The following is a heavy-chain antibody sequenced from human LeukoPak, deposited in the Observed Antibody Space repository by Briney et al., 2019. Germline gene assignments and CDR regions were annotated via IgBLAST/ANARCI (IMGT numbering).Heavy chain of an antibody. J-gene: IGHJ4*02. Sequence: GGSLRLSCAASGFTFDDYGMSWVRQAPGKGLEWVSYMSSSGSTIYHADSVKGRFTISRDNAKNSLYLQMNSLRAEDTAVYYCAHGPSYQGGFDYWGQGTLVTVSS. V-gene: IGHV3-48*03. D-gene: IGHD2-2*01. CDR2: MSSSGSTI. CDR1: GFTFDDYG. CDR3: AHGPSYQGGFDY.